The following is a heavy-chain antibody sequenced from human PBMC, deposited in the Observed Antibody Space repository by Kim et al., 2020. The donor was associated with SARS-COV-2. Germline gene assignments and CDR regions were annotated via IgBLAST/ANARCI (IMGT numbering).Heavy chain of an antibody. CDR2: MNPNSGNT. CDR1: GYTFTSYD. J-gene: IGHJ6*02. Sequence: ASVKVSCKASGYTFTSYDINWVRQATGQGLEWMGWMNPNSGNTGYAQKFQGRVTMTRNTSISTAYMELSSLRSEDTAVYYCARGPYYDFWSGYYSYGMDVWGQGTTVTVSS. V-gene: IGHV1-8*01. CDR3: ARGPYYDFWSGYYSYGMDV. D-gene: IGHD3-3*01.